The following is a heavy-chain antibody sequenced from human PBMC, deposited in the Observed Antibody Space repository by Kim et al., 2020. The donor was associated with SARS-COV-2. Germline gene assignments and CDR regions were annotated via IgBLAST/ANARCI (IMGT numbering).Heavy chain of an antibody. CDR2: ITASGGST. J-gene: IGHJ6*01. CDR1: GFTFSKYA. CDR3: ARRITIIGGVGVSGMDV. D-gene: IGHD3-10*01. Sequence: GGSLRLSCAASGFTFSKYAMTWVRQAPGRGLEWVSSITASGGSTYSADSVKGLISITRDNYKNIMYVQKNSLRADDTAVYYCARRITIIGGVGVSGMDV. V-gene: IGHV3-23*01.